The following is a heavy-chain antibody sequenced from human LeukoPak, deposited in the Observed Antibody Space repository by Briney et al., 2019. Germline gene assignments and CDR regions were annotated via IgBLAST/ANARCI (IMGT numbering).Heavy chain of an antibody. CDR3: AKARGQLAAAGYPFDY. J-gene: IGHJ4*02. CDR2: ISYDGSNK. CDR1: GFTFSSYA. D-gene: IGHD6-13*01. Sequence: GGSLRLSCAASGFTFSSYAMHWVRQAPGKGLEWVAVISYDGSNKYYADSVKGRFTISRDNSKNTLYLQMNSLRAEDTAVYYCAKARGQLAAAGYPFDYWGQGTLVTVSS. V-gene: IGHV3-30-3*01.